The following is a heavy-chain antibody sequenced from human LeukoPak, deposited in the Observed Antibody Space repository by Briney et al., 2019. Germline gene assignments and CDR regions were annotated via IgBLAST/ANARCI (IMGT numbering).Heavy chain of an antibody. CDR1: GDSVSSNSAA. D-gene: IGHD3-22*01. CDR3: ARALGSSGYSFDY. Sequence: SQTLSLTCAISGDSVSSNSAAWNWIRQSPSRGLEWLGRTYYRSKWYNDYAVSVKSRITINPDTSKNQFSLQLSSVTAADTAVYYCARALGSSGYSFDYWGQGTLVTVSS. V-gene: IGHV6-1*01. CDR2: TYYRSKWYN. J-gene: IGHJ4*02.